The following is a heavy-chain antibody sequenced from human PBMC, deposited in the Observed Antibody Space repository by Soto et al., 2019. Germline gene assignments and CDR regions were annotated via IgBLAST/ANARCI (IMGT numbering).Heavy chain of an antibody. J-gene: IGHJ4*02. CDR3: ARRGIGVVVPAAISY. V-gene: IGHV3-7*01. D-gene: IGHD2-2*01. CDR1: GFTFSSYW. CDR2: IKQDGSEK. Sequence: GGSLRLSCAASGFTFSSYWMSWVRQAPGKGLEWVANIKQDGSEKYYVDSVKGRFTISRDNAKNSLYLQMNSLRAEDTAVYYCARRGIGVVVPAAISYWGQGTLVTVSS.